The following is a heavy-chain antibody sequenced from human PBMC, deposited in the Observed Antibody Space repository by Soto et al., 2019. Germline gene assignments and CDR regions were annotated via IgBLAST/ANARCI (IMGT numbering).Heavy chain of an antibody. CDR1: GDSISSPDYY. V-gene: IGHV4-30-4*01. J-gene: IGHJ5*01. CDR2: VYYRGSI. CDR3: ARVTFTPNWFDS. Sequence: SETLSLTCTVSGDSISSPDYYWSWIRQAPGKGLELIGYVYYRGSIYYTPSFESRVSISIDTSKNQFSLRLTSVTAADSAVYFCARVTFTPNWFDSWGQGSLVTVSS. D-gene: IGHD3-16*01.